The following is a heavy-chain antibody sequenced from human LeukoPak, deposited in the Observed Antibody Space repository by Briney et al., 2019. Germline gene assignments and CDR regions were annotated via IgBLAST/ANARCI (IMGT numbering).Heavy chain of an antibody. D-gene: IGHD4-17*01. Sequence: SETLSLTCAVYGGSFSGYYWSWIRQPPGKGLEWIGEINYSGSTNYNPSLKSRVTISVDTSKNQFSLKLSSVTAADTAVYYCARGGMTTVTTTRNYFDYWGQGTLVTVSS. CDR2: INYSGST. CDR3: ARGGMTTVTTTRNYFDY. CDR1: GGSFSGYY. V-gene: IGHV4-34*01. J-gene: IGHJ4*02.